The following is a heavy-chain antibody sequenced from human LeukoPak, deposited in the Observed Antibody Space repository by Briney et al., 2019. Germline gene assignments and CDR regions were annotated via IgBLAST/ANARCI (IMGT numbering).Heavy chain of an antibody. D-gene: IGHD6-13*01. Sequence: GASVKVSCKASRGTFSTYAISWVRQAPGQGLEWMGGIIPIFGTANYAQKLQGRVTMTTDTSTSTAYMELRSLRSDDTAVYYCARMFSGRYSSSWYLDYWGQGTLVTVSS. CDR1: RGTFSTYA. J-gene: IGHJ4*02. CDR2: IIPIFGTA. CDR3: ARMFSGRYSSSWYLDY. V-gene: IGHV1-69*05.